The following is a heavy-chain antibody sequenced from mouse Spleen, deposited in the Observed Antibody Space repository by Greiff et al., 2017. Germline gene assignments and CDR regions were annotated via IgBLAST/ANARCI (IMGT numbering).Heavy chain of an antibody. J-gene: IGHJ2*01. D-gene: IGHD4-1*01. Sequence: EVMLVESGGGLVKPGGSLKLSCAASGFTFSSYAMSWVRQTPEKRLEWVATISSGGSYTYYPDSVKGRFTISRDNAKNTLYLQMSSLRSEDTAMYYCARQTGEGVDYWGQGTTLTVSS. CDR2: ISSGGSYT. CDR1: GFTFSSYA. CDR3: ARQTGEGVDY. V-gene: IGHV5-9-1*01.